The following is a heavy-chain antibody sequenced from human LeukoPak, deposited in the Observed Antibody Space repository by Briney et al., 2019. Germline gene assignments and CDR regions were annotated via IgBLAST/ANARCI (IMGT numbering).Heavy chain of an antibody. V-gene: IGHV4-30-4*01. CDR2: IYYIGNT. D-gene: IGHD4/OR15-4a*01. J-gene: IGHJ5*02. Sequence: PSETLSLTCTVSGGSISSGDYYWSWIRQPPGKGLEWIGYIYYIGNTFYNPSLKSRVTISVDTSKNQFSLKLSSVTAADTAVYFCAITDYGSRGWFDPWGQGTLVTVSS. CDR1: GGSISSGDYY. CDR3: AITDYGSRGWFDP.